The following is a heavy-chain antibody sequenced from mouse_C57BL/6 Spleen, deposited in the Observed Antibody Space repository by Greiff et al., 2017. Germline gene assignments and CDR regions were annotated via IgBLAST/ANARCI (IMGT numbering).Heavy chain of an antibody. V-gene: IGHV1-50*01. J-gene: IGHJ2*01. Sequence: VQLQQPGAELVKPGASVKLSCKASGYTFTSYWMQWVKQRPGQGLEWIGEIDPSDSYTNYNQKFKGKATLTVDTSSSTAYMQLSSLTSEDSAVYYCARNDGYPGGYYFDYWGQGTTLTVSS. CDR1: GYTFTSYW. CDR2: IDPSDSYT. CDR3: ARNDGYPGGYYFDY. D-gene: IGHD2-3*01.